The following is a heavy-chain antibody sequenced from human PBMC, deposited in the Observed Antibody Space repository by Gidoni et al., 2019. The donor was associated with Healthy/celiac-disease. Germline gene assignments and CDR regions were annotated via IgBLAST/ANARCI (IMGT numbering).Heavy chain of an antibody. J-gene: IGHJ4*02. D-gene: IGHD3-3*01. V-gene: IGHV3-30*04. CDR3: ARDYYDFWSGYTFDY. Sequence: QVQLVESGGGGVQPGRSLRRYCAAAGFTGGSYAMHWVRQAPGKGLEWVAVISYDGSNKSYADSVKGRFTISRDNSKNTLYLQMNSLRAEDTAVYYCARDYYDFWSGYTFDYWGQGTLVTVSS. CDR2: ISYDGSNK. CDR1: GFTGGSYA.